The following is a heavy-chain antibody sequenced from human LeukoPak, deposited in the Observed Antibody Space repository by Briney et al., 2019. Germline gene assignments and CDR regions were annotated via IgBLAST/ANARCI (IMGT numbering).Heavy chain of an antibody. Sequence: GGSLRLSCAAAGFTFSSYWMSWVRQAPGKGLEWVANIKQDGSEKYYVDSVKGRFTISRDNAKNSLYLQMNSLRAEDTAVYYCARSPPTIDGYYYGMDVWGQGTTVTVFS. CDR1: GFTFSSYW. CDR2: IKQDGSEK. J-gene: IGHJ6*02. V-gene: IGHV3-7*01. CDR3: ARSPPTIDGYYYGMDV. D-gene: IGHD3-9*01.